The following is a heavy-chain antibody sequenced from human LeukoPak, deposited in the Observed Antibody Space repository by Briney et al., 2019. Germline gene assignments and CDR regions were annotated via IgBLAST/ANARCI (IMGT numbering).Heavy chain of an antibody. Sequence: GGSLRLSCAASGFTFSSYAMSWVRQAPGKGLEWVSAISGSGGSTYYADSVKGRFTISRDNSKNTLYLQTNSLRAEDTAVYYCAKELRYDFWSGYLRLGFDWFDPWGQGTLVTVSS. CDR2: ISGSGGST. V-gene: IGHV3-23*01. CDR1: GFTFSSYA. D-gene: IGHD3-3*01. J-gene: IGHJ5*02. CDR3: AKELRYDFWSGYLRLGFDWFDP.